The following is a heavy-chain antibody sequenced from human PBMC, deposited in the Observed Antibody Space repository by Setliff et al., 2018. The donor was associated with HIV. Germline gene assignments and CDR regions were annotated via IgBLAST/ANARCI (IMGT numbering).Heavy chain of an antibody. J-gene: IGHJ5*02. CDR3: ARWSCGRATCYDSPYNWFEP. CDR1: GYTFTSYA. CDR2: IIPIFGTA. Sequence: GASVKVSCKASGYTFTSYAMNWVRQAPGQGLEWMGGIIPIFGTANYAQKFQGRVTITTDESTSTAYMELSSLRSEDTAVYYCARWSCGRATCYDSPYNWFEPWGQGTLVTVSS. V-gene: IGHV1-69*05. D-gene: IGHD2-2*01.